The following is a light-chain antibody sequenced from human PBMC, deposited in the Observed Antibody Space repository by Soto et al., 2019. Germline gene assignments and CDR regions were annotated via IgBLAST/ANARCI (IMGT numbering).Light chain of an antibody. CDR2: KAS. Sequence: DIQMTQSPSTLSASVGDRVTITCRASQSISSWLAWYQQKPGKAPNLLIYKASFLRSGVPSRSSGSGSGTEFTLTISSLQPDDFATYYCQQYSIYSRTFGQGTKVELK. CDR3: QQYSIYSRT. V-gene: IGKV1-5*03. CDR1: QSISSW. J-gene: IGKJ1*01.